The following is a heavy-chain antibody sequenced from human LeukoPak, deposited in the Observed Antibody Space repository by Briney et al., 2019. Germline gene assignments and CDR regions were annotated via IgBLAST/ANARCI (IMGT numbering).Heavy chain of an antibody. V-gene: IGHV3-23*01. CDR1: GFIYNTFG. CDR3: AKARGVEDYVWGS. J-gene: IGHJ4*02. D-gene: IGHD3-16*01. CDR2: ISGSGLDT. Sequence: GGSLRLSCAASGFIYNTFGMYRVRQAPGKRLEWVSAISGSGLDTYYADSVKGRATISRDNSKNTLFLEMNSLSAGDTAMYYCAKARGVEDYVWGSWGQGTLVTVSS.